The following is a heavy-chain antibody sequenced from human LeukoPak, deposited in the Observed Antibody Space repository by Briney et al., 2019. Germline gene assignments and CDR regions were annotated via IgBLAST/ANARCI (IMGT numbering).Heavy chain of an antibody. Sequence: GGSLRLSCAASGFTFSSYGMHWFRQAPGKGLEWVAVISYDGSNKYYADSVKGRFTISRDNSKNTLYLQMNSLRAEDTAVYYCAQALVVFYYYYGMDVWGQGTTVTVSS. J-gene: IGHJ6*02. CDR3: AQALVVFYYYYGMDV. D-gene: IGHD2-2*01. V-gene: IGHV3-30*18. CDR2: ISYDGSNK. CDR1: GFTFSSYG.